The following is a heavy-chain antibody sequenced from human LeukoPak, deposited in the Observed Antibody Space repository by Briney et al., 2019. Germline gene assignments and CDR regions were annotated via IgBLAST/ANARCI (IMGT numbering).Heavy chain of an antibody. CDR1: GGSISSYY. J-gene: IGHJ3*02. V-gene: IGHV4-59*12. CDR2: IYYSGST. Sequence: PSETLSLTCTVSGGSISSYYWSWIRQPPGKGLEWIGYIYYSGSTNYNPSLKSRVTISVDTSKNQFSLKLSSVTAADTAVYYCARAPIVVVPAALTHDAFDIWGQGTMVTVSS. CDR3: ARAPIVVVPAALTHDAFDI. D-gene: IGHD2-2*01.